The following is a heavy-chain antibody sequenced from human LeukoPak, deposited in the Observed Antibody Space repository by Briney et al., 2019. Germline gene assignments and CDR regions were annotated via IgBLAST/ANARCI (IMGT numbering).Heavy chain of an antibody. CDR2: IRSAGVT. D-gene: IGHD3-10*01. Sequence: GESLRLSCAASGFTFSSYDVHWVRQATGKGLEWVSAIRSAGVTYYPGSVKGRFTIYRENAKNSLYLQMNSLRAGDTAVYYCARGEYGSGSYQFDYWGQGTLVTVSS. CDR3: ARGEYGSGSYQFDY. J-gene: IGHJ4*02. V-gene: IGHV3-13*01. CDR1: GFTFSSYD.